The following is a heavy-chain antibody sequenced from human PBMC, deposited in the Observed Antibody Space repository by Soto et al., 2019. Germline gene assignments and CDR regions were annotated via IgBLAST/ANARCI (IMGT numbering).Heavy chain of an antibody. CDR1: GYTFTSYS. Sequence: SPRISCWGSGYTFTSYSITWGRQIPGKGLECVGWSEPSCSYTYYRQCFKGHLPFSVDNSISSAYLQWSSLSASDTAMYYCARHPHPLYDSSGCLFDYWG. D-gene: IGHD3-22*01. CDR2: SEPSCSYT. CDR3: ARHPHPLYDSSGCLFDY. V-gene: IGHV5-10-1*01. J-gene: IGHJ4*01.